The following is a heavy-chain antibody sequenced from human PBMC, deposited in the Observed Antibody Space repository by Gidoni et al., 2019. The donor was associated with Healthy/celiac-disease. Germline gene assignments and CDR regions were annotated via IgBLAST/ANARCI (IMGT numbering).Heavy chain of an antibody. D-gene: IGHD3-9*01. CDR3: AKDLQLTGYFLKYDYYGMDV. CDR1: GFPFSSYG. Sequence: QVQLVESGGGVVQPGGSLRLSCAASGFPFSSYGMHWVRQAPGKGLEWVAFIRYDGSNKYYADSVKGRFTISRDNSKNTLYLQMNSLRAEDTAVYYWAKDLQLTGYFLKYDYYGMDVWGQGTTVTVSS. J-gene: IGHJ6*02. V-gene: IGHV3-30*02. CDR2: IRYDGSNK.